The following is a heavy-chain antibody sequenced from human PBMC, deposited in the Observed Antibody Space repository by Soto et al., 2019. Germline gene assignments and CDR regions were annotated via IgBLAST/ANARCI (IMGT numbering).Heavy chain of an antibody. D-gene: IGHD3-16*01. V-gene: IGHV4-4*02. CDR3: ARDFKAPNDAWAFDY. Sequence: QVQLQESGPGLVMPSGTLSLTCAVAGASIGSADWWNWVRQPPGKGLEWIGEIYHGGTTIYNPSPKSRVTISVDESKHHFSLKLTSVTAADTAVYYCARDFKAPNDAWAFDYWGQGTLVTVSS. CDR2: IYHGGTT. CDR1: GASIGSADW. J-gene: IGHJ4*02.